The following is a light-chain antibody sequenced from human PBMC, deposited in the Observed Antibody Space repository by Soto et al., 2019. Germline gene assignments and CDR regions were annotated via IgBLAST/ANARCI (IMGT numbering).Light chain of an antibody. CDR2: AAS. CDR3: QQYHSYSKT. V-gene: IGKV1-5*01. J-gene: IGKJ1*01. Sequence: DIPMTQSPSTLSASVGDRVTITCRASESISSWLAWYQQKPGKAPRLLIYAASRLGSGVPSRFSGSGSGTEFTLTISSLQPDDLATYYCQQYHSYSKTFGQGTKVDIK. CDR1: ESISSW.